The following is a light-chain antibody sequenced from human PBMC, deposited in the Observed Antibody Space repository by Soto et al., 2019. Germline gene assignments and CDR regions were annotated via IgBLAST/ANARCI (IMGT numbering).Light chain of an antibody. CDR1: QSVSSY. J-gene: IGKJ3*01. CDR2: DTS. Sequence: EIVLTQSPATLSLSPGERATLSCRASQSVSSYLAWYQQKPGQAPRLLIYDTSKRATGIPARFSGSGSGTDFTLPNSSLGAENFAVYYCQQRTNWPRSFTFGPGTKVDIK. V-gene: IGKV3-11*01. CDR3: QQRTNWPRSFT.